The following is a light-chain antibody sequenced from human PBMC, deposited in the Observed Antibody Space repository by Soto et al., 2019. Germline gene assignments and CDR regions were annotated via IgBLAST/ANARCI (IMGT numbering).Light chain of an antibody. CDR3: QQYNSYPT. J-gene: IGKJ1*01. CDR1: QSISSW. Sequence: DIQMTQSPSTLSASVGDRVTITCRASQSISSWLAWYQQKPGKAPKLLIYDASSLESGVPSRFSGSGSGTEFTLTISSLQPDDFANYYCQQYNSYPTFGQGTQVDIK. V-gene: IGKV1-5*01. CDR2: DAS.